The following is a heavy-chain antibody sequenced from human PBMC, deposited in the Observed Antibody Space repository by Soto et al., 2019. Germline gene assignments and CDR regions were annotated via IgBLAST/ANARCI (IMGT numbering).Heavy chain of an antibody. CDR1: GGSFIPNY. V-gene: IGHV4-59*12. D-gene: IGHD2-8*02. CDR3: ARDKITGLFYY. J-gene: IGHJ4*02. Sequence: SETLSLTCTVSGGSFIPNYCSWIRQPPGKGLEWIGYIYYAGTTSYNPSFKSRVSITLETSKSQFSLRLTSVTAADTAVYYCARDKITGLFYYWGQGTLVTVSS. CDR2: IYYAGTT.